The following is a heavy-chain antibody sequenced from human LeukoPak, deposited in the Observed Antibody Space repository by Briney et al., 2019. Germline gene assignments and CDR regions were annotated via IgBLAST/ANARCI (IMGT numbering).Heavy chain of an antibody. CDR1: GFTFSRYW. D-gene: IGHD1-7*01. Sequence: SGGSLRLSCAASGFTFSRYWMTWVRQAPGKGLEWVALMSFDGNFENFADSVKGRFTISRDTARNTLYFHMGSLGVEDSGVYFCARVGETGTVTMELDLWGQGALVTVSS. CDR3: ARVGETGTVTMELDL. J-gene: IGHJ1*01. V-gene: IGHV3-30*03. CDR2: MSFDGNFE.